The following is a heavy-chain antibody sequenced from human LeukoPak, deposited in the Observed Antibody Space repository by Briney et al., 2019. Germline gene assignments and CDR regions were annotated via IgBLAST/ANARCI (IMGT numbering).Heavy chain of an antibody. CDR3: ARVVPDIVHGYYFDY. D-gene: IGHD2-8*01. Sequence: TGGSLRLSCAASGFTFSSYSMNWVRQAPGKGLEWVSSISSSSSYIYYADSVKGRFTISRDNAKNSLYLQMSSLRAEDTAVYYCARVVPDIVHGYYFDYWGQGTLVTVSS. J-gene: IGHJ4*02. CDR2: ISSSSSYI. V-gene: IGHV3-21*01. CDR1: GFTFSSYS.